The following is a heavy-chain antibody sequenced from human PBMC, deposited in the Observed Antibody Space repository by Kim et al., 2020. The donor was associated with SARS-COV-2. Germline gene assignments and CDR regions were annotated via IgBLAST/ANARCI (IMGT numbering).Heavy chain of an antibody. CDR3: ARNFYDYGDY. V-gene: IGHV3-33*01. D-gene: IGHD3-10*01. CDR1: GFTFWDYG. J-gene: IGHJ4*02. CDR2: IWSDGSQT. Sequence: GGSLRLSCAASGFTFWDYGMHWVRQAPGKGLEWVGIIWSDGSQTYCSDSLKGRFTISRDNSKNTLFLQMNDLRVEDTAVYYCARNFYDYGDYWGQGTLVTVSS.